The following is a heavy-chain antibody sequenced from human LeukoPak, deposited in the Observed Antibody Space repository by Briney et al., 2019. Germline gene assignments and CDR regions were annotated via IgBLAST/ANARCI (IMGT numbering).Heavy chain of an antibody. J-gene: IGHJ3*02. CDR2: IRSKTNNYAT. D-gene: IGHD3-22*01. CDR3: TRHYYDRSGYGAFDI. CDR1: GLTFSGSD. Sequence: GGSLKLSCAASGLTFSGSDIHWVSQASGKGLEWVGHIRSKTNNYATADAASVKGRFTFSRDYSKNTAYIQMNSVKTEDTAVYYCTRHYYDRSGYGAFDIWGQGTMVTVSS. V-gene: IGHV3-73*01.